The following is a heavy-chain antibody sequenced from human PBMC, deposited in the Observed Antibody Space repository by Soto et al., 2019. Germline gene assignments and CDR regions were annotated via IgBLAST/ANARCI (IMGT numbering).Heavy chain of an antibody. D-gene: IGHD3-16*01. V-gene: IGHV1-46*01. J-gene: IGHJ3*02. Sequence: ASVKVSCKASGYTFTGYYMHWVRQAPGQGLEWMGIINPSGGSTGYAQKFQGRVTMTRDTSTSTVYMELSSLRSEDTAVYYCARDLGEMADMWGQGTMVTVSS. CDR3: ARDLGEMADM. CDR2: INPSGGST. CDR1: GYTFTGYY.